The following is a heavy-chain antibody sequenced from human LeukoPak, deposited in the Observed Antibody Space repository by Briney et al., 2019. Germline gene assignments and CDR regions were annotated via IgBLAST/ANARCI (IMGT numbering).Heavy chain of an antibody. J-gene: IGHJ6*03. CDR3: ARATRTIFGDYYMDV. D-gene: IGHD3-3*01. Sequence: ASVKVSCKASGYTFTSYDINWVRQATGQGLEWMGWMSPNSGNTGYAQKFQGRVTMTRNTSISTAYMELSSLRSEDTAVYYCARATRTIFGDYYMDVWGKGTTVTVSS. CDR2: MSPNSGNT. V-gene: IGHV1-8*01. CDR1: GYTFTSYD.